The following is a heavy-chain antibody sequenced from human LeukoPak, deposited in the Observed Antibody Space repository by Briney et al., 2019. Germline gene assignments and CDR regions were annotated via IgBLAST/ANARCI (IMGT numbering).Heavy chain of an antibody. V-gene: IGHV3-48*03. CDR3: ARDGSRDGYNNGAFHI. J-gene: IGHJ3*02. Sequence: GGSLRLSCAAFGFTFSSYEMNWVRQAPGKGLEWVSYIRSSGSTKYYADSVKGRFTISRDNAKNSLYLQMNSLRAEDTAVYYCARDGSRDGYNNGAFHIWGQGTMVTVSS. CDR1: GFTFSSYE. D-gene: IGHD5-24*01. CDR2: IRSSGSTK.